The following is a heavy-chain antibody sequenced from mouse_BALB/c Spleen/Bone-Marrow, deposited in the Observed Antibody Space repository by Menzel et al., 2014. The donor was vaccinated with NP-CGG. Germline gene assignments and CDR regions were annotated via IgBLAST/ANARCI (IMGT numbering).Heavy chain of an antibody. D-gene: IGHD1-2*01. CDR3: ARFALRLPYYFDY. J-gene: IGHJ2*01. CDR1: GYTFTSYV. V-gene: IGHV1-14*01. CDR2: INPYNDGT. Sequence: VQLQQPGPELVKPGASVKMSCKASGYTFTSYVMHWVKQKPGQGLEWIGYINPYNDGTKYNEKFKGKATLTSDKSSSTAYMELSSLTSEDSAVYYCARFALRLPYYFDYWGQGTTLTVSS.